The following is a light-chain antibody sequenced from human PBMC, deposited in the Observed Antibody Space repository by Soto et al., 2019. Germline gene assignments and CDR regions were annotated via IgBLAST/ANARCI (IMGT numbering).Light chain of an antibody. CDR2: DAA. CDR1: HDISDY. V-gene: IGKV1-33*01. J-gene: IGKJ4*01. Sequence: DIQMTQSPSSLSASVGDRVTITCQASHDISDYVNWFQQKPGKPPTLLIYDAAHLETGVPSRFSGSGSGTEFSLTISSLQAEDFATYYCQQYDNLPLTFGGGTKVEIK. CDR3: QQYDNLPLT.